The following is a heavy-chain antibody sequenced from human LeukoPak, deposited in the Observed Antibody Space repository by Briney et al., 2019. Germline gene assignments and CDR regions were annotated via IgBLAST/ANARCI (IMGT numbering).Heavy chain of an antibody. Sequence: GRSLRLSCAASGFTFSSYSMNWVRQAPGKGLEWVSSISSSGSYISYADSVKGRFTISRDNAKNSLYPQMNSLRAEDTAVYYCARDIGEWFGERWAFDDYWGQGTLVTVSS. CDR1: GFTFSSYS. D-gene: IGHD3-10*01. CDR2: ISSSGSYI. J-gene: IGHJ4*02. CDR3: ARDIGEWFGERWAFDDY. V-gene: IGHV3-21*01.